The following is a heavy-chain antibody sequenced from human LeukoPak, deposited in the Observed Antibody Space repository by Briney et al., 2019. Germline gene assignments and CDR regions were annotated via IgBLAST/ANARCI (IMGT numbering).Heavy chain of an antibody. CDR3: ATGGERSRIIRY. CDR1: GXSISSYY. J-gene: IGHJ4*02. Sequence: PSETLSLTCTVSGXSISSYYWTWIRQPPGKGQEWIGYIYYSGSTNYNPTLRSRVSISVDTSKNQFSLKLSSVTAADTAVYYCATGGERSRIIRYWGQGILVTVSS. D-gene: IGHD3-16*01. V-gene: IGHV4-59*01. CDR2: IYYSGST.